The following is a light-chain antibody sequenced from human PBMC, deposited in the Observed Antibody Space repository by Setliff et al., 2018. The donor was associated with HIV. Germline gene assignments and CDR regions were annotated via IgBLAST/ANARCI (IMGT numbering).Light chain of an antibody. CDR3: SSYTSIITFV. V-gene: IGLV2-18*02. J-gene: IGLJ1*01. Sequence: QSALTQPRSVSGSPGQSVTIPCTGASSDVGNYNRVSWYQQPPGAAPKLIIYEVSNRPSGVPDRFSGSKSGNTASLTISGLQAEDEALYFCSSYTSIITFVFGTGTKVTVL. CDR2: EVS. CDR1: SSDVGNYNR.